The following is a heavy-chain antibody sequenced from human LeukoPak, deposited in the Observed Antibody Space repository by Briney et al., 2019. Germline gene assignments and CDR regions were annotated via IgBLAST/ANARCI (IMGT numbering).Heavy chain of an antibody. Sequence: ASVKVSCKASGYTFTGYYMHWVRQAPGQGLEWMGWINPNSGGTNYAQKFQGWVTMTRDTSISTAYMELSRLRSDDTAVYYCARAGTGRSGYDPNWFDPWGQGTLVTVSS. CDR2: INPNSGGT. J-gene: IGHJ5*02. CDR1: GYTFTGYY. D-gene: IGHD5-12*01. V-gene: IGHV1-2*04. CDR3: ARAGTGRSGYDPNWFDP.